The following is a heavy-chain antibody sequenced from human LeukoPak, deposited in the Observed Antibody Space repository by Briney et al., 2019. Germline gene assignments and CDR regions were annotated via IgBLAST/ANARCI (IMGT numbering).Heavy chain of an antibody. CDR2: TDWNGGST. V-gene: IGHV3-20*01. J-gene: IGHJ6*03. D-gene: IGHD5-12*01. CDR1: GFTFADYG. Sequence: GGSLRLSCAASGFTFADYGMSWVRQAPGKGLEWVSGTDWNGGSTGYADSVRGRFTIARDNAKNSLSLQMNSLRGADTAVYNCARAGWDIVATIRDYMDVGGKGTTVPISS. CDR3: ARAGWDIVATIRDYMDV.